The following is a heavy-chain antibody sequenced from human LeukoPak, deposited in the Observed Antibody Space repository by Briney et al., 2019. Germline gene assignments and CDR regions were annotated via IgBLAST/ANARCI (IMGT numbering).Heavy chain of an antibody. Sequence: GGSLRLSCAASGFTFSSFALSWVRQAQGKGLEGVSAISGSGGSTYYADSVKGRFTISRDNSKNTLYLQMNSLRAEDTAVYYCAKVESIVVVPAATTFDYWGQGTLVTVSS. V-gene: IGHV3-23*01. D-gene: IGHD2-2*01. CDR2: ISGSGGST. J-gene: IGHJ4*02. CDR3: AKVESIVVVPAATTFDY. CDR1: GFTFSSFA.